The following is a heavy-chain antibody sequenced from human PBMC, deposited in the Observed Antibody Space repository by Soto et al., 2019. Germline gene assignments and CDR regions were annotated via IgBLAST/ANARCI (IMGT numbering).Heavy chain of an antibody. CDR2: IKKDGSEN. CDR3: AKLGSGYYTGLYFDY. J-gene: IGHJ4*02. V-gene: IGHV3-7*03. CDR1: GVTFGDYW. D-gene: IGHD3-3*01. Sequence: PGGSLRLSCAASGVTFGDYWMSWVRQAPGKGLEWVAHIKKDGSENYYVDSVTGRFTVSRDNTKNSLYLQMNSLRAEDTAVYYCAKLGSGYYTGLYFDYWGQGTLVTV.